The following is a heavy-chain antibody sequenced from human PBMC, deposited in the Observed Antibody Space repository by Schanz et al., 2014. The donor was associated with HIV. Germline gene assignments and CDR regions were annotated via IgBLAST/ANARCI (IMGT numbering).Heavy chain of an antibody. J-gene: IGHJ4*02. CDR3: ARGWRENSFDY. CDR1: GFTVSGNY. Sequence: ELQLVETGGGLIQPGGSLRLSCTASGFTVSGNYLSWVRQAPGKGLEWVSLISIGGTTYYADSVKGRFTISRDKSRTTLYLQMDSLRDDDTAVYYCARGWRENSFDYWGQGTLVTVSS. V-gene: IGHV3-53*02. CDR2: ISIGGTT. D-gene: IGHD4-4*01.